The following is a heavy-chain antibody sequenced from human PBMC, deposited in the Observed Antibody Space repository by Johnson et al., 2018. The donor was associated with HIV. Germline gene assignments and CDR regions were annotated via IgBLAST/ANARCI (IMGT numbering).Heavy chain of an antibody. CDR2: IKSKTDGGTT. D-gene: IGHD5-24*01. J-gene: IGHJ3*02. V-gene: IGHV3-15*01. Sequence: VQVVESGGGLVKPGGSLRVSCAASGFTFNNAWMSWVRQAPGKGLEWIGRIKSKTDGGTTDYAAPVNGQFTNSRNDSKNTLYLQMNSLKTEDTAVYYCTPDCYNLGGAFDIWGQGTMVTVSS. CDR3: TPDCYNLGGAFDI. CDR1: GFTFNNAW.